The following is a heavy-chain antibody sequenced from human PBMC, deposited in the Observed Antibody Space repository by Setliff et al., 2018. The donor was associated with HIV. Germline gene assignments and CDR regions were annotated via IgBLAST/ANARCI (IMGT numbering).Heavy chain of an antibody. D-gene: IGHD3-10*01. CDR2: IYTSGST. Sequence: SETLSLTCTVSGGSISSYYWSWIRQPAGKGLEWIGRIYTSGSTNYNPSLKSRVTMSVDTSKNQFSLKLSSVTAADTAVYYCARVPKPGYAGSWFDPWGQGTLVTVSS. J-gene: IGHJ5*02. CDR1: GGSISSYY. V-gene: IGHV4-4*07. CDR3: ARVPKPGYAGSWFDP.